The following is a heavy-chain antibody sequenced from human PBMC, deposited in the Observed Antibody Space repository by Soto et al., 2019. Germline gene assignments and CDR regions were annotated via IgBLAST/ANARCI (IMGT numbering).Heavy chain of an antibody. D-gene: IGHD1-26*01. J-gene: IGHJ5*02. V-gene: IGHV4-61*01. CDR2: FYYTGST. Sequence: SETLSLTCTVSGASVSSGSYYRSWIRQPPGRGLEWIGYFYYTGSTNYNPSLKSRVTISVDTSKNQFSLKLSSVTAADTAVYYCATQEVGGSYVYTFDPWGQGTLVTVSS. CDR1: GASVSSGSYY. CDR3: ATQEVGGSYVYTFDP.